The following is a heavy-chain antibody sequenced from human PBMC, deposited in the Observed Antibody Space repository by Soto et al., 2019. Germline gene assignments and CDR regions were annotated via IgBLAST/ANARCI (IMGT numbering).Heavy chain of an antibody. D-gene: IGHD3-10*01. Sequence: GGSLRLSCVASEFIFNTHWISWVRQAPGKGLEWVASINQDGSAKKYGKSVEGRFTISRDNDKNSLYLQMNNLSADDTAVYYCAKCGSDCYYSVWGQGATVTVSS. CDR2: INQDGSAK. V-gene: IGHV3-7*03. CDR1: EFIFNTHW. CDR3: AKCGSDCYYSV. J-gene: IGHJ6*02.